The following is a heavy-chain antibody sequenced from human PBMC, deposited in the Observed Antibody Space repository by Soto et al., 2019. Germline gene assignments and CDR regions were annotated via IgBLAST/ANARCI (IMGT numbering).Heavy chain of an antibody. J-gene: IGHJ6*02. CDR2: ISWDGGST. CDR3: AKGSVSSYYYGSGDYYGMDV. Sequence: EVQLVESGGVVVQPGGSLRLSCAASGFTFDDYAMHWVRQAPGKGLEWVSLISWDGGSTYYADSVKGRFTISRDNSKNSLYLQMNSLRAEDTALYYCAKGSVSSYYYGSGDYYGMDVWGQGTTVTVSS. D-gene: IGHD3-10*01. CDR1: GFTFDDYA. V-gene: IGHV3-43D*04.